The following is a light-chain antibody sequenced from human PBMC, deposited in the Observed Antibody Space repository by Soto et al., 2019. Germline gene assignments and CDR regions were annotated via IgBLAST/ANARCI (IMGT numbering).Light chain of an antibody. CDR2: DVS. CDR3: SSYTSSSTLV. J-gene: IGLJ2*01. CDR1: SSDVGGYNY. Sequence: QSALTQPASVSGSPGQSITISCTGTSSDVGGYNYVSWYQQHPGKAPKLMIYDVSNRPSGVSNRFSGSKSGNTASLTISGLQAEDEADYYCSSYTSSSTLVVGGGTKRTFL. V-gene: IGLV2-14*01.